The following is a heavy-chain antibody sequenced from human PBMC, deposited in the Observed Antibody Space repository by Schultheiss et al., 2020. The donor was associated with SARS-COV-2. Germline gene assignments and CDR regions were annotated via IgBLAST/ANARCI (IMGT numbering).Heavy chain of an antibody. D-gene: IGHD5-12*01. J-gene: IGHJ4*02. CDR3: ARGGIVATRPLFDY. CDR1: GFTFSSYS. V-gene: IGHV3-66*02. CDR2: FCRGDTS. Sequence: GGSLRLSCAASGFTFSSYSMNWVRQAPGKGLEWVSFFCRGDTSYCADSVKGRFTISRHNSKNALFLQTNSLRAEDTAVYYCARGGIVATRPLFDYWGQGTLVTVSS.